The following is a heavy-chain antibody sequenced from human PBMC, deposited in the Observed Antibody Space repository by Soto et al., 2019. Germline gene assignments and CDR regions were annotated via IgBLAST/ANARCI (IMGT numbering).Heavy chain of an antibody. J-gene: IGHJ6*02. CDR1: GYTFTSYY. CDR2: INPSGGST. D-gene: IGHD5-18*01. CDR3: ARDPRIAHTAMGRYYYYGMDV. V-gene: IGHV1-46*01. Sequence: GASVKVSCKASGYTFTSYYMHWVRQAPGQGLEWMGIINPSGGSTSYAQKFQGRVTMARDTSTSTVYMELSSLRSEDTAVYYCARDPRIAHTAMGRYYYYGMDVWGQGTTVTVSS.